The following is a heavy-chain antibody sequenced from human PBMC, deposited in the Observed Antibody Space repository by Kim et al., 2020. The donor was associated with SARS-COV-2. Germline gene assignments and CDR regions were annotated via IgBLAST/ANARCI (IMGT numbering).Heavy chain of an antibody. CDR2: IRSKANSYAT. CDR1: GFTFSGSA. V-gene: IGHV3-73*01. Sequence: GGSLRLSCAASGFTFSGSAMHWVRQASGKGLEWVGRIRSKANSYATAYAASVKGRFTISRDDSKNTAYLQMNSLKTEDTAVYYCTRVPFYSISWWDAFDIWGQGTMVTGSS. D-gene: IGHD6-13*01. CDR3: TRVPFYSISWWDAFDI. J-gene: IGHJ3*02.